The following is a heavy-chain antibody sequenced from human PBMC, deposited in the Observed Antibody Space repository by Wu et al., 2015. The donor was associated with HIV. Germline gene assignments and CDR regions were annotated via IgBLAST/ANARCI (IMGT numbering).Heavy chain of an antibody. CDR1: GYTFTSYG. J-gene: IGHJ3*02. CDR2: ISAYNGNT. D-gene: IGHD6-19*01. CDR3: ARDSSGWFWVGGMLDI. V-gene: IGHV1-18*01. Sequence: QVQLVQSGAEVKKPGASVKVSCKASGYTFTSYGISWVRQAPGQGLEWMGWISAYNGNTNYAQKLQGRVTMTTDTSTSTAYMELRSLRSDDTAVYYCARDSSGWFWVGGMLDIWGRRDEWSPSLQ.